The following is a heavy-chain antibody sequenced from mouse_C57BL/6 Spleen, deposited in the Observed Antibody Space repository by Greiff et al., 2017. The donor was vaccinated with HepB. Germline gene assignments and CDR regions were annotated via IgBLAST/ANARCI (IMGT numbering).Heavy chain of an antibody. CDR2: ISSGSSTI. J-gene: IGHJ4*01. Sequence: EVQLQESGGGLVKPGGSLKLSCAASGFTFSDYGMHWVRQAPEKGLEWVAYISSGSSTIYYADTVKGRFTISRDNAKNTLFLQMTSLRSEDTAMYYCARGRYGSSLYYAMDYWGQGTSVTVSS. CDR3: ARGRYGSSLYYAMDY. D-gene: IGHD1-1*01. CDR1: GFTFSDYG. V-gene: IGHV5-17*01.